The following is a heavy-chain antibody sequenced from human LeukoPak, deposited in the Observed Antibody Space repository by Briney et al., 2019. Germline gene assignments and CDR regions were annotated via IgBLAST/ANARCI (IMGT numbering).Heavy chain of an antibody. J-gene: IGHJ4*02. Sequence: PGGSLRLSCAASGFTFSSYAMSWVRQAPGKGLEWVSAISGSGGNTYYADSVKGRFTISRDNSKNTLYLQMNSLRAEDTAVYYCATTPLWFGELPDDYWGQGTLVTVSS. D-gene: IGHD3-10*01. CDR2: ISGSGGNT. V-gene: IGHV3-23*01. CDR3: ATTPLWFGELPDDY. CDR1: GFTFSSYA.